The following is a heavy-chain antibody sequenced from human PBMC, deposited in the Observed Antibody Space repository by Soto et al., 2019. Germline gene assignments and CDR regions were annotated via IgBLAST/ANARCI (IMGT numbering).Heavy chain of an antibody. Sequence: EVQLLESGGGLVQPGGSLRLSCAASGFTFSSYAMSWVRQAPGKGLEWVSAISGSGGSTYYADSVKGRFTISRDNSKNALYLQMNSLRAEDTAVYYCAKDHRDYGDYPNLFDPWGQGTLVTVSS. V-gene: IGHV3-23*01. CDR2: ISGSGGST. J-gene: IGHJ5*02. CDR3: AKDHRDYGDYPNLFDP. D-gene: IGHD4-17*01. CDR1: GFTFSSYA.